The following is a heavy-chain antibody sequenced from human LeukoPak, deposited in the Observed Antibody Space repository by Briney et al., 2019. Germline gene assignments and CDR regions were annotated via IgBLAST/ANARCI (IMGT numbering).Heavy chain of an antibody. V-gene: IGHV4-59*01. Sequence: PSETLSLTCTVSGGSISSYYWSWSRQPPGKGLEWIGYIYYSGSTNYNPSLKSRVTISVDTSKNQFSLKLSSVTAADTAVYYCARTYYYDSSGYFQFDYWGQGTLVTVSS. CDR1: GGSISSYY. J-gene: IGHJ4*02. CDR3: ARTYYYDSSGYFQFDY. CDR2: IYYSGST. D-gene: IGHD3-22*01.